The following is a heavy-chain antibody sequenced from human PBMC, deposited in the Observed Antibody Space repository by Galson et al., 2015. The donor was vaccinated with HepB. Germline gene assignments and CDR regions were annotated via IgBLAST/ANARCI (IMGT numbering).Heavy chain of an antibody. CDR1: GFTFSSYA. V-gene: IGHV3-30*04. J-gene: IGHJ4*02. D-gene: IGHD6-19*01. Sequence: SLRLSCAASGFTFSSYAMHWVRQAPGKGLEWVAVISYDGSNKYYADSVKGRFTISRDNSKNTLYLQMNSLRAEDTAVYYCARDGSMGPYSSGWDYFDYWGQGTLVTVSS. CDR2: ISYDGSNK. CDR3: ARDGSMGPYSSGWDYFDY.